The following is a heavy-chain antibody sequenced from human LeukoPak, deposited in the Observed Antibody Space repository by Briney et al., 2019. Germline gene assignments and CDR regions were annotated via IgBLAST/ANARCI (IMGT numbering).Heavy chain of an antibody. D-gene: IGHD3-10*01. J-gene: IGHJ5*02. CDR1: GFTVSSNY. V-gene: IGHV3-53*01. CDR3: TRLRGESPRSFDP. Sequence: PGGSLRLSCAASGFTVSSNYMSWVRQAPGKGLEWVSVIYSGGSTYYADSAKGRFTISRDNAENKVYLQMNSLGAEDTAVYYCTRLRGESPRSFDPWGQGTLVTVSS. CDR2: IYSGGST.